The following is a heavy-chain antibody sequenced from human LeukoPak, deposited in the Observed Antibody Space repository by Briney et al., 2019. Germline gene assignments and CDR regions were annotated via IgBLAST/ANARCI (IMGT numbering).Heavy chain of an antibody. CDR3: ARVSVPVVPSYYYYGMDV. CDR2: ISYGGSNK. J-gene: IGHJ6*02. Sequence: PGGSLRLSCAASGVTFSSYARRWVRQAAGKGLEWVAVISYGGSNKYYADSVKGGFTISRDTSKNTLYLQMNSLRAEDTAVYYCARVSVPVVPSYYYYGMDVWGQGPTVPVSS. CDR1: GVTFSSYA. D-gene: IGHD4-23*01. V-gene: IGHV3-30-3*01.